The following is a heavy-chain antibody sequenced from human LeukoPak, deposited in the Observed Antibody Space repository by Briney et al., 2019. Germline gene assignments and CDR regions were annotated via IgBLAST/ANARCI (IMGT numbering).Heavy chain of an antibody. D-gene: IGHD6-19*01. CDR3: ARDTSVAGTRRYNWFDP. V-gene: IGHV4-34*01. CDR1: GGSFSGYY. CDR2: INHSGST. Sequence: PSETLSLTCAVYGGSFSGYYWSWIRQPPGKGLEWIGEINHSGSTNYNPSLKSRVTISVDTSKNQFSLKLSSVTAADTAVYYCARDTSVAGTRRYNWFDPWGQGTLVTVSS. J-gene: IGHJ5*02.